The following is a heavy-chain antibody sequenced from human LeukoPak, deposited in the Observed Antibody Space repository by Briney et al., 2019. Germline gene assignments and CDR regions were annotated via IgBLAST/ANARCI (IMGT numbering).Heavy chain of an antibody. CDR1: GGSISSGGYS. V-gene: IGHV3-23*01. CDR2: ISGSGDTT. J-gene: IGHJ4*02. CDR3: AKGAVVLTALSSFDY. Sequence: ETLSLTCAVSGGSISSGGYSWSWIRQPPGKGLEWVSAISGSGDTTFYAESVKGRFIISRDNSKDTLFLQMNSLRAEDTAVYYCAKGAVVLTALSSFDYWGQGTLVTVSS. D-gene: IGHD2-15*01.